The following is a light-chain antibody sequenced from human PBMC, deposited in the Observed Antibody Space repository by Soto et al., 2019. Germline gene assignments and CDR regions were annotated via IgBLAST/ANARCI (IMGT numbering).Light chain of an antibody. Sequence: AIRMTQSPSSFSASTGDRVTITCRASQGISSYLAWYQQKPGKAPKLLIYAASTLQSGVPSRFSGSGSGTDFTLTISSLQPDDFATYYCQHYNSYSIIFGQGTRLEIK. J-gene: IGKJ5*01. V-gene: IGKV1-8*01. CDR2: AAS. CDR1: QGISSY. CDR3: QHYNSYSII.